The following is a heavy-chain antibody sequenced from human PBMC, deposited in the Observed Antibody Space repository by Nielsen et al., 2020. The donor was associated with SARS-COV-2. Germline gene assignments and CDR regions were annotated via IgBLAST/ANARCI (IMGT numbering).Heavy chain of an antibody. J-gene: IGHJ6*02. CDR2: IIPILGIA. Sequence: SVKVSCKASGGTFSSYAISWVRQAPGQGLEWMGRIIPILGIANYAQKFQGRVTITADKSTSTAYMELSSLRSEDTAVYYCAREGRSGGSCPMDVWGQGTTVTVSS. CDR1: GGTFSSYA. V-gene: IGHV1-69*04. CDR3: AREGRSGGSCPMDV. D-gene: IGHD2-15*01.